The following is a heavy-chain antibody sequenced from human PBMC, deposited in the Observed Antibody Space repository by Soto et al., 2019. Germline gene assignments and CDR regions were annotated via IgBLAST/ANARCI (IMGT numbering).Heavy chain of an antibody. D-gene: IGHD5-12*01. J-gene: IGHJ4*02. CDR1: GFTFSSYA. Sequence: GGSLRLSCAASGFTFSSYAMHWVRQAPGKGLEWVAVISYDGSNKYYADSVKGRFTISRDNSKNMVSLQMESLGAEDTAVYYCVREYRRAELDHWGLGTLVTVS. V-gene: IGHV3-30-3*01. CDR2: ISYDGSNK. CDR3: VREYRRAELDH.